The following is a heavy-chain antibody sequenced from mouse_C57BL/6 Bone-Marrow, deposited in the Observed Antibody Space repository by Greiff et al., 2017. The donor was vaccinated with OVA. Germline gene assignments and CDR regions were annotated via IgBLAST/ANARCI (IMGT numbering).Heavy chain of an antibody. CDR2: IDPYDSDT. J-gene: IGHJ2*01. D-gene: IGHD1-1*02. V-gene: IGHV1-50*01. CDR3: AREVGDYFDY. Sequence: QVQLQQPGAELVKPGASVKLSCKASGYTFTSYWMQWVKQRPGQGLEWIGEIDPYDSDTNYNQKFKGKATLTVDTSSSTAYMQLSSLTSEDSAVYYCAREVGDYFDYWGQGTTLTVSS. CDR1: GYTFTSYW.